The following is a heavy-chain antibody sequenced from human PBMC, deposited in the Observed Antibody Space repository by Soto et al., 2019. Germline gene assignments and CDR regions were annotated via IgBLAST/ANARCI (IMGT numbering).Heavy chain of an antibody. CDR1: SGSISSSNW. CDR3: ARVSEGSDDFWSGYYDGGWFDP. CDR2: ICHSGST. D-gene: IGHD3-3*01. V-gene: IGHV4-4*02. Sequence: QVQLQESGPGLVKPSGTLSLTCAVSSGSISSSNWWSWVRQPPGKGLEWIGEICHSGSTNYNPSLKSRVTISVDKSKNQFSLKLSSVTAADTAVYYCARVSEGSDDFWSGYYDGGWFDPWGQGTLVTVSS. J-gene: IGHJ5*02.